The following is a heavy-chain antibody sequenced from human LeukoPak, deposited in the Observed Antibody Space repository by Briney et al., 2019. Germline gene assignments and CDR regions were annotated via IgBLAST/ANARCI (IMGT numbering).Heavy chain of an antibody. CDR1: GGSISSYY. Sequence: PSETLSLTCTVSGGSISSYYWTWIRQPPGKGLEWIGYIYYSGSTYYNPSLKSRVTISVDTSKNQFSLKLSSVTAADTAVYYCARLTYYFDYWGQGTLVTVSS. CDR3: ARLTYYFDY. J-gene: IGHJ4*02. CDR2: IYYSGST. V-gene: IGHV4-59*08.